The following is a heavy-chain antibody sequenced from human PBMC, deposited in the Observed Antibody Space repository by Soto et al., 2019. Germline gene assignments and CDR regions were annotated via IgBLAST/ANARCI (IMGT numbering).Heavy chain of an antibody. J-gene: IGHJ4*02. Sequence: QVQLQESGPGLVKPSQTLSLPCTVSGGSISRGGSYWSWSRQPPGKGRGWIGSIYYSGRTSYNPSLKSRVTISVDTYKNQFSLKLSSVTAADTAVYYCARGGIAAAAPPDYWGQGTLVTVAS. CDR1: GGSISRGGSY. V-gene: IGHV4-31*03. CDR3: ARGGIAAAAPPDY. D-gene: IGHD6-13*01. CDR2: IYYSGRT.